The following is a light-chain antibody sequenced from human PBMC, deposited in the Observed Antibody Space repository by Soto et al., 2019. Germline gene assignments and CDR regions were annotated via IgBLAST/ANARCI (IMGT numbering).Light chain of an antibody. V-gene: IGKV3-20*01. CDR1: QTVSNTY. J-gene: IGKJ4*01. CDR3: EQYGALPPT. Sequence: EIVLTQFPGALSLSPGERVTLSCRASQTVSNTYLAWYQQKSGQAPKFLIYGASNRATGIPDRFSGSGSGTDFTRTISRLEPEDVAVYYCEQYGALPPTFGGGTKVEIK. CDR2: GAS.